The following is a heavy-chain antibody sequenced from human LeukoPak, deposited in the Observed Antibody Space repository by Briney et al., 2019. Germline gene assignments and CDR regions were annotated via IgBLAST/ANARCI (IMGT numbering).Heavy chain of an antibody. D-gene: IGHD1-26*01. CDR3: ARAGATTFDY. Sequence: SETLSLTCTVSGGSISSHYWSWIRQPPGKGLEWIGYIYYSGSTNYNPSLESRVTISVDTSKNQFSLKLSSVTAADTAVYYCARAGATTFDYWGQGTLVTVFS. J-gene: IGHJ4*02. CDR1: GGSISSHY. CDR2: IYYSGST. V-gene: IGHV4-59*11.